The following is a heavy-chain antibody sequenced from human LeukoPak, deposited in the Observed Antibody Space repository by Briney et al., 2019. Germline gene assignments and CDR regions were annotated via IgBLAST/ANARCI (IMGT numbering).Heavy chain of an antibody. J-gene: IGHJ4*02. CDR3: ARDAPGQSYFDY. CDR2: TYYRSKWYN. CDR1: GDSVSGNRAV. Sequence: SQTPSLTCAISGDSVSGNRAVWNWIRQSPSRGLEWLGRTYYRSKWYNDYAESVKGRITVNPDTSKNQFSLQLNSVTPEDTAVYYCARDAPGQSYFDYWGQGSLVTVSS. D-gene: IGHD2-2*01. V-gene: IGHV6-1*01.